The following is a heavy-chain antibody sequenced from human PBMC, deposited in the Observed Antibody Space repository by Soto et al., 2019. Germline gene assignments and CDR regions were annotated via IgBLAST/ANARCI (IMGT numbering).Heavy chain of an antibody. V-gene: IGHV1-24*01. CDR1: GYTLTELS. J-gene: IGHJ2*01. CDR2: FDPEDGET. D-gene: IGHD2-15*01. CDR3: ARVVDCSGRSCYYWYFDL. Sequence: ASVKVSCKVSGYTLTELSMHWVRQAPGKGLEWMGGFDPEDGETIYAQKFQGRVTMTEDTSTDTAYMELSSLRSDDTAIYFCARVVDCSGRSCYYWYFDLWGRGTLVTV.